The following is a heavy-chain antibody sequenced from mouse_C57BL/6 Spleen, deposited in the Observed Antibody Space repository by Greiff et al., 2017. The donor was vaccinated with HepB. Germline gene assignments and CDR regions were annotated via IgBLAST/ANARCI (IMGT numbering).Heavy chain of an antibody. CDR3: ARSGDYDVVAY. CDR1: GYTFTSYW. V-gene: IGHV1-69*01. J-gene: IGHJ3*01. D-gene: IGHD2-4*01. CDR2: IDPSDSYT. Sequence: VQLQQPGAELVMPGASVKLSCKASGYTFTSYWMHWVKQRPGQGLEWIGEIDPSDSYTNYNQKFKGKSTLTVDKSSSTAYMQLSSLTSEDSAVYYCARSGDYDVVAYWGQGTLVTVSA.